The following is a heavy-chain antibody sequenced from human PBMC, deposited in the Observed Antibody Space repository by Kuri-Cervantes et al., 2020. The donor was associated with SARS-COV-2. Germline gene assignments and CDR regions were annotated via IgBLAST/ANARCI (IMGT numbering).Heavy chain of an antibody. CDR3: AGETHYDFWSGYQYEYGMDV. J-gene: IGHJ6*02. V-gene: IGHV1-2*04. CDR2: INPNSGGT. Sequence: ASVKVSCKASGYTFTGYYMHWVRQAPGQGLEWMGWINPNSGGTNYAQKFQGWVTMTRDTSISTAHMELSRLRSDDTAVYYCAGETHYDFWSGYQYEYGMDVWGQGTTVTVSS. D-gene: IGHD3-3*01. CDR1: GYTFTGYY.